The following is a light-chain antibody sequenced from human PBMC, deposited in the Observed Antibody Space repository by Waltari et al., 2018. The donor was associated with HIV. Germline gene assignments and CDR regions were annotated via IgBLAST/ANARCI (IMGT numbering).Light chain of an antibody. Sequence: DIVMTQSPDSLAVSLGERATINCKSSQSVLYSSNNKNYLAWYQQKPGQPPKLLIYWASTRESGVPDRFSGSGSGTDFTLTISSLQAEDVAVYYCQQYYSTLFNFGPGTKVDIK. J-gene: IGKJ3*01. CDR1: QSVLYSSNNKNY. V-gene: IGKV4-1*01. CDR3: QQYYSTLFN. CDR2: WAS.